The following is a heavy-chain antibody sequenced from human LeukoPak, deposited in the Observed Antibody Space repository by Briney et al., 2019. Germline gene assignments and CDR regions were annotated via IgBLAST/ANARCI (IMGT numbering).Heavy chain of an antibody. CDR3: ARDQSSRPLGY. J-gene: IGHJ4*02. CDR2: IKDDGSDK. D-gene: IGHD3-16*01. V-gene: IGHV3-7*01. Sequence: GGSLRLSCGVSGFTFSDYWMSWVRQAPGKGLEWVANIKDDGSDKYYVDSVKGRFTISRDNAKNSLYLQMNSLRVEDTAVYYCARDQSSRPLGYWGQGTLVTVFS. CDR1: GFTFSDYW.